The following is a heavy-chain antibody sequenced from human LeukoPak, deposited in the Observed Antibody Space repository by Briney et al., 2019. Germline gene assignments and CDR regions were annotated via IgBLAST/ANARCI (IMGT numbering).Heavy chain of an antibody. CDR1: GGTFSSYA. J-gene: IGHJ6*03. CDR3: ASFYCSSTSCYLDYYYMDV. Sequence: SVKVSCKASGGTFSSYAISWVRQAPGQGLEWMGGIIPIFGTANYAQKFQGRVTITTDESTSTAYMELSSLRSEDTAVYYCASFYCSSTSCYLDYYYMDVWGKGTTVAVSS. V-gene: IGHV1-69*05. D-gene: IGHD2-2*01. CDR2: IIPIFGTA.